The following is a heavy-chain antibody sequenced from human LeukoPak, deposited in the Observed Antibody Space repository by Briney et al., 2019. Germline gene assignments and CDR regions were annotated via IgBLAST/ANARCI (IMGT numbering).Heavy chain of an antibody. D-gene: IGHD6-13*01. CDR2: IGYDGTDK. Sequence: GGSLRLSCAASGFTFSYYGMLWVRQAPGKGLEWVTFIGYDGTDKYYADSVKGRFTISRDNSKNTLSLHMNSLRAEDTAVYYCARDLTYNSWYYFDSWGQGTLVTVSS. V-gene: IGHV3-30*02. J-gene: IGHJ4*02. CDR3: ARDLTYNSWYYFDS. CDR1: GFTFSYYG.